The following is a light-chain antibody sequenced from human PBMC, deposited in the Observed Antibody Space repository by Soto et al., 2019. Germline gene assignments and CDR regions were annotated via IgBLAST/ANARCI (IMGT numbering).Light chain of an antibody. V-gene: IGKV3D-15*01. CDR1: QSVSSN. J-gene: IGKJ4*01. CDR3: QQYNTWSPLT. Sequence: EIGMTQSPATLSVSPGERATLSCRASQSVSSNLAWYQQKPGQAPRLLIYGASTRATGIPARFSGSGSGTEFTLTISSLQSEDFAVYYCQQYNTWSPLTFGGGTKVEIK. CDR2: GAS.